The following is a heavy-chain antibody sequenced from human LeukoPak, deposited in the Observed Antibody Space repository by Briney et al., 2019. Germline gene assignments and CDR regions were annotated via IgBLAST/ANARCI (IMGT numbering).Heavy chain of an antibody. CDR2: IKQDGSEK. J-gene: IGHJ4*02. Sequence: GGSLRLSCAASGFTFSSYWMSWVRQAPGKGLEWVANIKQDGSEKYYVDSVKGRFTISRDNAKNSLYLQMNSLRAEDTAVYYCARDDYDFWSGYYARAYWGQETLVTVSS. D-gene: IGHD3-3*01. CDR3: ARDDYDFWSGYYARAY. CDR1: GFTFSSYW. V-gene: IGHV3-7*01.